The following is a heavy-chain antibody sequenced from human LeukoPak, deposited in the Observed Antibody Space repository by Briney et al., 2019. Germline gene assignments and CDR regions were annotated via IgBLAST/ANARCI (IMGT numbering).Heavy chain of an antibody. CDR2: INPNSGGT. Sequence: GASVKVSCKASGYTFTGYYMHWVRQAPGQGLEWMGWINPNSGGTNYAQKFQGRVTMTRDTSISTAYMELSRLRSDDTAVYYCARDPSYYGSGSYLGHAFDIWGQGTMVTVSS. CDR3: ARDPSYYGSGSYLGHAFDI. V-gene: IGHV1-2*02. D-gene: IGHD3-10*01. J-gene: IGHJ3*02. CDR1: GYTFTGYY.